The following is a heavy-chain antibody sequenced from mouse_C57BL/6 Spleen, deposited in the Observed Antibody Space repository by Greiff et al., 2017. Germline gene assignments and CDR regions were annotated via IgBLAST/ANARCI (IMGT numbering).Heavy chain of an antibody. J-gene: IGHJ4*01. V-gene: IGHV14-4*01. D-gene: IGHD3-2*02. Sequence: VQLQQSGAELVRPGASVKLSCTASGFNIKDDYMHWVKQRPEQGLEWIGWIDPENGDTEYASKFQGKATITADPSSNTAYLQLSSLTSEDTAGYYCTTWSGAMDYWGQGTSVTVSS. CDR2: IDPENGDT. CDR1: GFNIKDDY. CDR3: TTWSGAMDY.